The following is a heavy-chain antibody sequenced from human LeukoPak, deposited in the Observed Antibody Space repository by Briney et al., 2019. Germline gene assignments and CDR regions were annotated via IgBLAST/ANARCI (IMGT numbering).Heavy chain of an antibody. V-gene: IGHV1-69*13. CDR2: IIPIFGTA. CDR1: GGTFSSYA. Sequence: SVKVSCKASGGTFSSYAISWVRQAPGQGLEWMGGIIPIFGTANYTQKFQGRVTITADESTSTAYMELSSLRSEDTAVYYCARDSLISPYYDYVWGSYRSYYFDYWGQGTLVTVSS. D-gene: IGHD3-16*02. J-gene: IGHJ4*02. CDR3: ARDSLISPYYDYVWGSYRSYYFDY.